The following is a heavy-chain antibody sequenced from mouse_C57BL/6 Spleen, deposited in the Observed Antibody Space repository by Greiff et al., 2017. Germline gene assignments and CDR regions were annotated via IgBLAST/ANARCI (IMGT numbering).Heavy chain of an antibody. D-gene: IGHD2-1*01. CDR3: SSPLYYGNQFAY. CDR1: GYTFTSYW. J-gene: IGHJ3*01. CDR2: INPSNGGT. Sequence: QVQLQQPGPELVKPGASVKLSCTASGYTFTSYWMHWVKQRPGKGLEWIGNINPSNGGTNYNEKFKRKATLTVDKSSSTAYMLLSRLTSEDSAVYYCSSPLYYGNQFAYWGQGTLVTVSA. V-gene: IGHV1-53*01.